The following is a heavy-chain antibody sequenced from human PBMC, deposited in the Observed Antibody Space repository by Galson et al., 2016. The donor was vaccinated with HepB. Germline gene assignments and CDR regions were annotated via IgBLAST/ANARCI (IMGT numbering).Heavy chain of an antibody. CDR3: AKGAYYDSRPGHDAFDI. J-gene: IGHJ3*02. V-gene: IGHV3-30*02. CDR2: IWYDGSKK. D-gene: IGHD3-16*01. Sequence: SLRLSCAASGFSFNTYGMHWVRQAPGKGLEWVALIWYDGSKKYYVDSVKGRFTISRNNSKNTLSLQVNSLRPEDTAVYYCAKGAYYDSRPGHDAFDIWGQGTMVTVSS. CDR1: GFSFNTYG.